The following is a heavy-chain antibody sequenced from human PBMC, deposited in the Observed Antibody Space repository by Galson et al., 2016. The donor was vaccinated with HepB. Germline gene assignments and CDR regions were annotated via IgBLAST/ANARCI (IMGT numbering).Heavy chain of an antibody. V-gene: IGHV3-30*18. CDR1: GFTFSSYG. CDR3: AKDEFLEGDYYYYGMDV. J-gene: IGHJ6*02. Sequence: SLRLSCAASGFTFSSYGMYWVRPAPGKGLEWVAVISYDGSKNYYADSVKGRFTISRDNSKSTLYLQMSSLRAEDTAVYYCAKDEFLEGDYYYYGMDVWGQGTTVTVSS. D-gene: IGHD3-3*01. CDR2: ISYDGSKN.